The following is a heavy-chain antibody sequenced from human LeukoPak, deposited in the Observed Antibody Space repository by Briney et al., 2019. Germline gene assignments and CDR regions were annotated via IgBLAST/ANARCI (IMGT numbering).Heavy chain of an antibody. CDR1: GFTFDDYA. CDR2: ISGDGGST. D-gene: IGHD6-19*01. Sequence: GGSLRLSCAASGFTFDDYAMHWVRQAPGKGLEWVSLISGDGGSTYYADSVKGRFTISRDNSKNSLYLQMNSLRTEDTALYYCAKDAASSGWFVYYYYGMDVWGQGTTVTVSS. CDR3: AKDAASSGWFVYYYYGMDV. J-gene: IGHJ6*02. V-gene: IGHV3-43*02.